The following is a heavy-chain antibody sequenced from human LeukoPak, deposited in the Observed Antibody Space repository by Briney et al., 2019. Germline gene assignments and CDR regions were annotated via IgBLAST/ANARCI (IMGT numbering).Heavy chain of an antibody. Sequence: GASVKVSCKASGYTFTAYYMRWVRQAPGQGLEWMGWINPNSGGTNYAQNFQGRVTITRDTSISTAYVELTTLRSDDTAVYYCATARSIGSDWYRRASHPFDIWGQGTMVTVSS. CDR3: ATARSIGSDWYRRASHPFDI. CDR2: INPNSGGT. CDR1: GYTFTAYY. V-gene: IGHV1-2*02. D-gene: IGHD6-19*01. J-gene: IGHJ3*02.